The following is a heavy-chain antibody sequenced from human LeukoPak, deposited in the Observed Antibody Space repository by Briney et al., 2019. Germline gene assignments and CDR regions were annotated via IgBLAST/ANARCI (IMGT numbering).Heavy chain of an antibody. CDR3: ARDRFTFGGVIAIDP. CDR2: IWYDGRSK. Sequence: GGSLRLSCAASGFTFSSYGMLWVRQAPGKGLEWVAIIWYDGRSKYYTDSVKGRFTISRDNSKNTLYLQMNSLRAEDTAVYYCARDRFTFGGVIAIDPWGQGTLVTVSS. CDR1: GFTFSSYG. D-gene: IGHD3-16*01. J-gene: IGHJ5*02. V-gene: IGHV3-33*01.